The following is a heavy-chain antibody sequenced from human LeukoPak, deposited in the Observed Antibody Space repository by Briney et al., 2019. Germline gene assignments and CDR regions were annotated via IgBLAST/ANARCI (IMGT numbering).Heavy chain of an antibody. CDR2: IDSDGSST. CDR3: ARGKPKTDAFDI. V-gene: IGHV3-74*01. CDR1: GFTFSSYW. J-gene: IGHJ3*02. Sequence: PGGSLRLSCAASGFTFSSYWMYWVRQAPGKGLMWVSLIDSDGSSTGHADSVKGRFTISRDNAKNTLYLQMNSLRPDDTAVYYCARGKPKTDAFDIWGQGTMVTVSS.